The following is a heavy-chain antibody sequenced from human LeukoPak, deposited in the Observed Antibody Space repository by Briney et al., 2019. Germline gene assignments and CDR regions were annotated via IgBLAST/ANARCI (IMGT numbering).Heavy chain of an antibody. CDR3: TTFSWQLDY. J-gene: IGHJ4*02. D-gene: IGHD2-15*01. V-gene: IGHV3-15*01. CDR2: VKSKTAGGTT. Sequence: GGSLRLSCAASGFIFSNAWMNWVRQAPGKGLEWVGRVKSKTAGGTTDYAAPVKGRFTISRDDSKNTMYLQMNSLKTEDTAVYYCTTFSWQLDYWGQGTLVTVSS. CDR1: GFIFSNAW.